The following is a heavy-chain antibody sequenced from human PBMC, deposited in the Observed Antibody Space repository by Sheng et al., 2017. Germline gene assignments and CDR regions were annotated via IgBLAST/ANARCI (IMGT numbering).Heavy chain of an antibody. CDR1: GYTFTSYD. CDR2: MNPNSGFT. J-gene: IGHJ6*03. CDR3: TRGIAAAVFNYYYYLDV. Sequence: QVQLVQSGAEVKKPGASVKVSCKASGYTFTSYDINWVRQATGQGLEWMGWMNPNSGFTGYAQKFQGRVTFTRNTSISTAYMELSSLRSEDTAVYYCTRGIAAAVFNYYYYLDVWGKGTTVTVSS. V-gene: IGHV1-8*03. D-gene: IGHD6-13*01.